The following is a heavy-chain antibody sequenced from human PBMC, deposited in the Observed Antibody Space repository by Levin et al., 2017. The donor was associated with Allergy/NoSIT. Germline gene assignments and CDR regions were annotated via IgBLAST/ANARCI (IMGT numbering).Heavy chain of an antibody. Sequence: GESLKISCAASGFTFSSYWMSWVRQAPGKGLEWVANIKQDGSEKYYVDSVKGRFTISRDNAKNSLYLQMNSLRAEDTAVYYCARDPDGSQLFDYWGQGTLVTVSS. CDR2: IKQDGSEK. CDR3: ARDPDGSQLFDY. J-gene: IGHJ4*02. CDR1: GFTFSSYW. V-gene: IGHV3-7*01. D-gene: IGHD2-2*01.